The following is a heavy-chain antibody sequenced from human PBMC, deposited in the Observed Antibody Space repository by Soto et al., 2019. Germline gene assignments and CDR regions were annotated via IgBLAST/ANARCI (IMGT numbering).Heavy chain of an antibody. Sequence: PXETLSLTCTVSGGSISSSSYYWGWIRQPPGKGLEWIGSIYYSGSTYYNPSLKSRVTISVDTSKNQFSLKLSSVTAADTAVYYCARATPRGQAAAGIDSWGQGTLVTV. CDR3: ARATPRGQAAAGIDS. V-gene: IGHV4-39*01. J-gene: IGHJ4*02. CDR1: GGSISSSSYY. D-gene: IGHD6-13*01. CDR2: IYYSGST.